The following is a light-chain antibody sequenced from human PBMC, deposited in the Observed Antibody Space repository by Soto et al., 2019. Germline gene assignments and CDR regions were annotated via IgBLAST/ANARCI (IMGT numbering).Light chain of an antibody. CDR3: QHALT. CDR2: SAS. V-gene: IGKV3-20*01. J-gene: IGKJ4*01. Sequence: EIVLTQSPGTLSLSPGERATLSCRASQSVASSYLAWYQQKPGQAPSLLIYSASNRPTGIPDRFSGSGSGTDFILTLSGVEPEDLAVYYYQHALTFGGGTKVEIK. CDR1: QSVASSY.